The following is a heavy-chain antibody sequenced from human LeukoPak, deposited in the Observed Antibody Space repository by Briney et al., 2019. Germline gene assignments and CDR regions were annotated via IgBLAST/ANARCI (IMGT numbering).Heavy chain of an antibody. Sequence: ASVKVSCKASGYTFTSYGISWVRQAPGQGLEWMGWISAYNGNTNYAQKLQGRVTMTTDTSTSTAYMELRSLRSDDTAVYYCARVPSYYDILTGYYPSHAFDIWGQGTMVTVSS. CDR3: ARVPSYYDILTGYYPSHAFDI. CDR1: GYTFTSYG. V-gene: IGHV1-18*01. J-gene: IGHJ3*02. CDR2: ISAYNGNT. D-gene: IGHD3-9*01.